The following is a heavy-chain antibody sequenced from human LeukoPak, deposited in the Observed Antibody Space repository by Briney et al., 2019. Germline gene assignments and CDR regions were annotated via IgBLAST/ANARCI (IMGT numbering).Heavy chain of an antibody. CDR3: ARDGAYGGSGDYHFDY. V-gene: IGHV4-59*01. D-gene: IGHD4-17*01. J-gene: IGHJ4*02. Sequence: SETLSLTCTVSGGSISTYYWSWIRQPPGKGLEWMGYIYYTGSTNYSPSLKSRVTISVDTSKNQFSLKLSSVTAADTTVYYCARDGAYGGSGDYHFDYWGQGTLVTVSS. CDR1: GGSISTYY. CDR2: IYYTGST.